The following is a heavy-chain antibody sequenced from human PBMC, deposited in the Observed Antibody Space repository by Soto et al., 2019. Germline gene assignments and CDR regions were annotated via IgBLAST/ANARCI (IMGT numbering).Heavy chain of an antibody. CDR2: ISYDGSNK. J-gene: IGHJ6*02. D-gene: IGHD1-26*01. CDR3: AKPAGELILYYYYGMDV. V-gene: IGHV3-30*18. Sequence: GGSLRLSCAASGFTFGSYGMHWVRQAPGKGLEWVAVISYDGSNKYYADSVKGRFTISRDNSKNTLYLQMNSLRAEDTAVYYCAKPAGELILYYYYGMDVWGQGTTVTVSS. CDR1: GFTFGSYG.